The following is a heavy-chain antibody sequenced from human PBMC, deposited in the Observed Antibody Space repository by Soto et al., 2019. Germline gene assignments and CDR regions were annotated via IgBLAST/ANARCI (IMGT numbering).Heavy chain of an antibody. D-gene: IGHD6-19*01. CDR3: ARPPGYISDWYDFDL. Sequence: QVQLVQSGAEVKKPGASVKVSCEASGYNFIDYYIHWVRQAPGQGFEWMGRISPKSGGTNYAQKFEGRVTMTWDTSLNTAYMELSSLKSDDTAVYYCARPPGYISDWYDFDLWGQGTRVTVSS. CDR1: GYNFIDYY. CDR2: ISPKSGGT. V-gene: IGHV1-2*02. J-gene: IGHJ4*02.